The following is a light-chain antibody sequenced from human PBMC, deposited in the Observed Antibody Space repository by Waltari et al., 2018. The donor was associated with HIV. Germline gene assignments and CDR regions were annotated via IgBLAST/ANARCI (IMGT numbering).Light chain of an antibody. J-gene: IGLJ1*01. CDR3: NPYSTTYTPCV. Sequence: QSALTQPASVSGSPGQSITISCTGSSSDVGAYNYVSWYQQHPGKAPKLVIYDVSNRPSGVANRCSGSKSGNTASLTISGLQTEDEADYYCNPYSTTYTPCVFGTGTRVTVL. V-gene: IGLV2-14*01. CDR1: SSDVGAYNY. CDR2: DVS.